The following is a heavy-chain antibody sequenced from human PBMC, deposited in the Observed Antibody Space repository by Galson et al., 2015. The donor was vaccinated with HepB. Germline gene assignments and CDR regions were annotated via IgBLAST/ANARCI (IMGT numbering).Heavy chain of an antibody. CDR2: IYPGDSDI. CDR3: ARSVGLLSDAFDI. J-gene: IGHJ3*02. D-gene: IGHD1-26*01. V-gene: IGHV5-51*03. CDR1: GYSFTNNW. Sequence: QSGAEVKKPGESLKISCKGSGYSFTNNWIGWVRQMPGKGLEWMGIIYPGDSDIRYSPSFQGQVTISADKSINTAYLQWSSLKASDTAMYYCARSVGLLSDAFDIWGQGTMVTVSS.